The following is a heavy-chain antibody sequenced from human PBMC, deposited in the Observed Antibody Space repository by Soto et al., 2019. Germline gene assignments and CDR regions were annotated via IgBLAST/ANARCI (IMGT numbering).Heavy chain of an antibody. CDR1: GFTFSSYA. CDR2: ISGSGGSI. D-gene: IGHD5-12*01. J-gene: IGHJ3*02. Sequence: GGSLRLSCAASGFTFSSYAMSWVRQAPGKGLEWVSAISGSGGSIYYADSVKGRFTISRDNSKNTLYLQMNSLRAEDTAVYYCAKHVDIVATTEVDAFDIWGQGTMVTVSS. CDR3: AKHVDIVATTEVDAFDI. V-gene: IGHV3-23*01.